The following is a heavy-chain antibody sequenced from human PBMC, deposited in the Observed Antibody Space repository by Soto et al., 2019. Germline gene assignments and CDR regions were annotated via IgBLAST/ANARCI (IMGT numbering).Heavy chain of an antibody. J-gene: IGHJ6*02. CDR1: GGSISSYY. Sequence: SETLSLTCTVSGGSISSYYWSWIRQPPGKGLEWIGYIYYSGSTNYNPSLKSRVTISVDTSKNQFSLKLSSVTAADTAVYYCARSPRWRYYYDSSGYYSAYYYGMDVWGQGTTVTVSS. V-gene: IGHV4-59*01. CDR2: IYYSGST. CDR3: ARSPRWRYYYDSSGYYSAYYYGMDV. D-gene: IGHD3-22*01.